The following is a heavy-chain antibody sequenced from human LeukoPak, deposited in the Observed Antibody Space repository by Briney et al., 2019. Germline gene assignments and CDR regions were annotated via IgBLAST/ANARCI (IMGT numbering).Heavy chain of an antibody. CDR3: ARGLVKTYYYGSGRLSRGYNWFDP. CDR1: GYTFTTYG. Sequence: GASVKVSCKASGYTFTTYGICWVRQAPGQGLEWMGWISAYNANTYYTQRLQGRVTMTTDTSTSTAYMELRSLRSDDTAMYYCARGLVKTYYYGSGRLSRGYNWFDPWGQGTLVTVSS. V-gene: IGHV1-18*01. CDR2: ISAYNANT. J-gene: IGHJ5*02. D-gene: IGHD3-10*01.